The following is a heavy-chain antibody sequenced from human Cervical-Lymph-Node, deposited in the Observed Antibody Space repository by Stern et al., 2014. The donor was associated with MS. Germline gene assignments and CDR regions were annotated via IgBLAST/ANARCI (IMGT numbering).Heavy chain of an antibody. CDR1: AGSINNYY. J-gene: IGHJ6*02. V-gene: IGHV4-59*01. Sequence: VQLVESGPGLVKLSETLSLTCTVSAGSINNYYWTWLRRPPGRGLEWIGYINHSGTTDYNPSLEGRRTMSVDTPKNQVSLKLTSVTAADTAVYYCARRRWFLDVWGQGTTVVVSS. CDR3: ARRRWFLDV. D-gene: IGHD3-10*01. CDR2: INHSGTT.